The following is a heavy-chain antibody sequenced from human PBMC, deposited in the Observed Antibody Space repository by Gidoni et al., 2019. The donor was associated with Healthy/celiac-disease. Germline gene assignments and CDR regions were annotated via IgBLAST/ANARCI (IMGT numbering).Heavy chain of an antibody. J-gene: IGHJ2*01. V-gene: IGHV3-48*01. Sequence: EVPLVASGGGLVQPGGSLRLSCAASGCTVRTLSMRWVRQAPGAGLVGVSYISSSSSTIYYADSVKGRFTISRDNAKNSLYLQMNSLRAEDTAVYYCARVPNDSSGYLPFYWYFDLWGRGTLVTVSS. CDR3: ARVPNDSSGYLPFYWYFDL. CDR2: ISSSSSTI. D-gene: IGHD3-22*01. CDR1: GCTVRTLS.